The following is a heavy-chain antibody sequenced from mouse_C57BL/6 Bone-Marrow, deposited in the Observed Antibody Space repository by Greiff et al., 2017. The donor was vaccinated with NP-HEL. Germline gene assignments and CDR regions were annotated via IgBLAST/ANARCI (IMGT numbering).Heavy chain of an antibody. CDR2: IDPETGGT. D-gene: IGHD2-2*01. J-gene: IGHJ1*03. V-gene: IGHV1-15*01. CDR3: TRWWLRRGGYWYFDV. CDR1: GYTFTDYE. Sequence: VQLVESGAELVRPGASVTLSCKASGYTFTDYEMHWVKQTPVHGLEWIGAIDPETGGTAYNQKFKGKAILTADKSSSTAYMELRSLTSEDSAVYYCTRWWLRRGGYWYFDVWGTGTTVTVSS.